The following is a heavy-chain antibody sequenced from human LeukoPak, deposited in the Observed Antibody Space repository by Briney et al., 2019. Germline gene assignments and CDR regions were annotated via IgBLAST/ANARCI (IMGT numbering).Heavy chain of an antibody. CDR2: IDPESGGT. Sequence: ASVKVPCKASGYTFTDYYIHWVRQAPGQGLEWMGWIDPESGGTNYAQKFQGRVTMTRATSISTAYMEMSSLRSDDTAVYFCARTPLGRWELLGDYWGQGTLVTVSS. V-gene: IGHV1-2*02. D-gene: IGHD1-26*01. CDR3: ARTPLGRWELLGDY. CDR1: GYTFTDYY. J-gene: IGHJ4*02.